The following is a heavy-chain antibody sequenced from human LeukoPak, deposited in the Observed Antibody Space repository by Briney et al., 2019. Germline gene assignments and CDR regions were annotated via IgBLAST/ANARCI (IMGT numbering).Heavy chain of an antibody. D-gene: IGHD3-3*01. CDR2: ISSSSSTI. V-gene: IGHV3-48*01. CDR3: ARVEAYYDFWSGYQNYYYYYMDV. J-gene: IGHJ6*03. Sequence: GGSLRLSCAASGFTFSSYSMNWVRQAPGKGLEWVSYISSSSSTIYYADSVKGRFTISRDNAKNSLYLQMNSLRAEDTAVYYCARVEAYYDFWSGYQNYYYYYMDVWGKGTTVTVSS. CDR1: GFTFSSYS.